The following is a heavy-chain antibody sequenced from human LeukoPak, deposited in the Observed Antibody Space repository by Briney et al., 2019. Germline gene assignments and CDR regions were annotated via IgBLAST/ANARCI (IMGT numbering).Heavy chain of an antibody. CDR3: ARDKRRFLAVAGNNWFDP. V-gene: IGHV4-4*02. J-gene: IGHJ5*02. CDR1: GGSISSSNW. Sequence: SETLSLTCAVSGGSISSSNWWSWVRQPPGKGLEWIGEIYHSGSTNYNPSLKSRVTISVDKFKNQFSLKLSSVIAADTAVYYCARDKRRFLAVAGNNWFDPWGQGTLVTVSS. D-gene: IGHD6-19*01. CDR2: IYHSGST.